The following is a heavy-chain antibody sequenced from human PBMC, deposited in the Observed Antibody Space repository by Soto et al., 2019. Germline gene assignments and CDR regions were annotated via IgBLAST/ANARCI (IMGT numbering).Heavy chain of an antibody. J-gene: IGHJ5*02. CDR1: GDSIISSDFY. D-gene: IGHD3-3*02. V-gene: IGHV4-39*01. Sequence: LSLTCTVSGDSIISSDFYWGWVRQPPGKGLEWIGSIFYLGSSYYNPSLKSRVTMSVGTSKNQFSLRLRSVTAADTALYFCARHSLALRKNNWFDPWGQGIMVTAPQ. CDR3: ARHSLALRKNNWFDP. CDR2: IFYLGSS.